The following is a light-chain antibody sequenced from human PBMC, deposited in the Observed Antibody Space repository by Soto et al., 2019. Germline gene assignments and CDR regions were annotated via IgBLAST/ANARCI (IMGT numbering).Light chain of an antibody. V-gene: IGKV1-6*01. J-gene: IGKJ1*01. CDR3: LQDYNYPWT. Sequence: AIQMTQSPSSLSASVGDRVTITCRASQGISNDVGGYLQKPGKAPKLMIFAASSLESGVPSRLRGSGSGTDFTLTISSLQPEDFATYYCLQDYNYPWTFGQGTQVEIK. CDR2: AAS. CDR1: QGISND.